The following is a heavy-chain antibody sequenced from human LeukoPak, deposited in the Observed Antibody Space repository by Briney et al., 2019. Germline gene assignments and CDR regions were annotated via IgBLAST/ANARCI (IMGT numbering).Heavy chain of an antibody. CDR1: GYTLTELS. CDR2: VNPTSGGT. D-gene: IGHD3-22*01. J-gene: IGHJ4*02. V-gene: IGHV1-2*02. Sequence: ASVKVSCKVSGYTLTELSMHWVRQAPGQGLEWMGWVNPTSGGTNYAQKFQGRVTMTRDTSISTAYMGLSRLRSDDTAVYYCARVYYYYDSSGILTLYFDYWGQGTLVTVSS. CDR3: ARVYYYYDSSGILTLYFDY.